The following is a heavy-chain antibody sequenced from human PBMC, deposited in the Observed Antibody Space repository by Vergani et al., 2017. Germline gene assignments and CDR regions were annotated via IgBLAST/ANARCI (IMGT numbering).Heavy chain of an antibody. CDR2: FYTSGST. CDR1: GGSISSGSYY. Sequence: QVQLQESGPGLVKPSQTLSLTCTVSGGSISSGSYYWSWIRQPAGKGLEWIGRFYTSGSTNYNPPLKSRVTISVDTSKNQCSLKLSSVTAADTAVYYCARQTSSSSRIREYYFDYWGQGTLVTVSS. V-gene: IGHV4-61*02. D-gene: IGHD6-6*01. J-gene: IGHJ4*02. CDR3: ARQTSSSSRIREYYFDY.